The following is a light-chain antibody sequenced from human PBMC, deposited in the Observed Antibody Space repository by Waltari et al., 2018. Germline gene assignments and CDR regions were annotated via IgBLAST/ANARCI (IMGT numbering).Light chain of an antibody. V-gene: IGKV1-33*01. Sequence: DIQMTQSPSSLSASVGDRVTITCQASQDISTYLNWYQQKPGKAPKLLSYDVSNLEKGVPSRFSGGGSGTDFSFNISSLQSEDFATYYCQQYEDVPYTFGQGT. J-gene: IGKJ2*01. CDR1: QDISTY. CDR3: QQYEDVPYT. CDR2: DVS.